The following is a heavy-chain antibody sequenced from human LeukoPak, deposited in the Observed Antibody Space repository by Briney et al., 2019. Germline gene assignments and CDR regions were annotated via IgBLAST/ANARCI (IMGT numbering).Heavy chain of an antibody. D-gene: IGHD3-22*01. CDR1: GYTFTIYD. CDR2: INPSGGST. J-gene: IGHJ4*02. Sequence: ASVKVSCKASGYTFTIYDITWVRQAPGQGLEWMGIINPSGGSTSYAQKFQGRVTMTRDTSTSTVYMELSSLRSEDTAVYYCARDRSVWDDSSGYYDYWGQGTLVTVSS. CDR3: ARDRSVWDDSSGYYDY. V-gene: IGHV1-46*01.